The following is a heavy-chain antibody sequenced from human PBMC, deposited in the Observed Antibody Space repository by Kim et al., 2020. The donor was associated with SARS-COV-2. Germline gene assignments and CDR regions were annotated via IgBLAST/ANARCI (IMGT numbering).Heavy chain of an antibody. V-gene: IGHV3-30*04. CDR3: ARDPDSSSWYEVY. D-gene: IGHD6-13*01. Sequence: GGSLRLSCAASGFTFSSYAMHWVRQAPGKGLEWVAVISYDGSNKYYADSVKGRFTISRDNSKNTLYLQMNSLRAEDTAVYYCARDPDSSSWYEVYWGQGTLVTVSS. J-gene: IGHJ4*02. CDR1: GFTFSSYA. CDR2: ISYDGSNK.